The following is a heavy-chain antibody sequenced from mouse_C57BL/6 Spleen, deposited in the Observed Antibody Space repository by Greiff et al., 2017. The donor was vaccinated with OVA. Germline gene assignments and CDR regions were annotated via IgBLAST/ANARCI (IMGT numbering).Heavy chain of an antibody. D-gene: IGHD2-1*01. J-gene: IGHJ4*01. Sequence: QVQLKQSGAELVKPGASVKLSCKASGYTFTSYWMHWVKQRPGQGLEWIGMIHPNSGSTNYNEKFKSKATLTVDKSSSTAYMQLSSLTSEDSAVYYCAGDGNYDAMDYWGQGTSVTVSS. CDR1: GYTFTSYW. V-gene: IGHV1-64*01. CDR3: AGDGNYDAMDY. CDR2: IHPNSGST.